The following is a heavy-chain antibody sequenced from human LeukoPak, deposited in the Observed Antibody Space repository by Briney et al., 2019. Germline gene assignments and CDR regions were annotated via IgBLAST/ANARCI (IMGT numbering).Heavy chain of an antibody. CDR3: AKDPNGDYVGAFDG. J-gene: IGHJ3*01. D-gene: IGHD4-17*01. V-gene: IGHV3-23*01. CDR1: AFRFSSFA. CDR2: IHGNGETT. Sequence: GGSLRLSCAASAFRFSSFAMTWVRQAPGKGLEWVSGIHGNGETTYYADSVKGRFTNSRDNSRELLYLQMNSLRVEDTAVYYCAKDPNGDYVGAFDGWGQGTMVTVSS.